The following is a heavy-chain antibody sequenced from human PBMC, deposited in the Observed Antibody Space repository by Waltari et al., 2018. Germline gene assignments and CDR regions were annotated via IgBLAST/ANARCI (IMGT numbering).Heavy chain of an antibody. J-gene: IGHJ6*03. D-gene: IGHD3-16*01. Sequence: EVQLVQSGAEVKKPGESLKISCKGSGYSFTSYWIGWVRQMPGKGLDGMGIISPGDSDPRYSPSFQGQVTISSDKSISTADLPWSSLKASDTAMYYCARRGNTLRYYYYMDVWGKGTTVTVSS. CDR2: ISPGDSDP. V-gene: IGHV5-51*01. CDR3: ARRGNTLRYYYYMDV. CDR1: GYSFTSYW.